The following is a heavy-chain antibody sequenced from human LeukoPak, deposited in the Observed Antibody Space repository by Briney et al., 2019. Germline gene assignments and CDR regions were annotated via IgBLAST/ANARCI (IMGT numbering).Heavy chain of an antibody. V-gene: IGHV3-21*04. CDR1: GFTFSSYS. J-gene: IGHJ4*02. CDR3: AKVVDYYDSSGYHYYFDY. D-gene: IGHD3-22*01. CDR2: ISSSSSYI. Sequence: GGSLRLSCAASGFTFSSYSMNWVRQAPGKGLEWVSSISSSSSYIYYADSVKGRFTISRDNSKNTLYLQMNSLRAEDTAVYYCAKVVDYYDSSGYHYYFDYWGQGTLVTVSS.